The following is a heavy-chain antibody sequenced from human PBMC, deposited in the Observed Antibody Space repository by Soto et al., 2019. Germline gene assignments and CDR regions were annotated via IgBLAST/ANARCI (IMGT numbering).Heavy chain of an antibody. J-gene: IGHJ4*02. CDR1: GFTFSSYG. D-gene: IGHD3-10*01. Sequence: GGSLRLSCAASGFTFSSYGMHWVRQAPGKGLEWVAVISYDGSNKYYADSVKGRFTISRDNSKNTLYLQMNSLRAEDTAVYYCAKDGKYGSGSYLDYWGQGTLVTVSS. CDR2: ISYDGSNK. V-gene: IGHV3-30*18. CDR3: AKDGKYGSGSYLDY.